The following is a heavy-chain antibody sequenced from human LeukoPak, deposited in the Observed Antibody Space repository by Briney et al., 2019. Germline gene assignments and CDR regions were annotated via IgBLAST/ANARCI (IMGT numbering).Heavy chain of an antibody. Sequence: SETLSLTCTVSGGSISSYYWSWIRQPPGKGLEWIGYIYYSGSTNYNPSLKSRVTISVDTSKNQFSLKLSSMTAADTAVYYCARWPLGSSMDYWGQGTLVTVSS. CDR1: GGSISSYY. V-gene: IGHV4-59*01. CDR2: IYYSGST. CDR3: ARWPLGSSMDY. J-gene: IGHJ4*02. D-gene: IGHD2-2*01.